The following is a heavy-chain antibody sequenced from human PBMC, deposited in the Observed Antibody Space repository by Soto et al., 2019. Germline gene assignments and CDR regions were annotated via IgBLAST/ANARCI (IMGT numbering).Heavy chain of an antibody. J-gene: IGHJ3*02. CDR1: GFTFSDYY. CDR2: ISSSGSTI. V-gene: IGHV3-11*01. CDR3: ARDSPIMITFGGVIAPPDI. Sequence: GGSLRLSCAASGFTFSDYYMSWIRQAPGKGLEWVSYISSSGSTIYYADSVKGRFTISRDNAKNSLYLQMNSLRAEDTAVYYCARDSPIMITFGGVIAPPDIWGQGTMVTVSS. D-gene: IGHD3-16*02.